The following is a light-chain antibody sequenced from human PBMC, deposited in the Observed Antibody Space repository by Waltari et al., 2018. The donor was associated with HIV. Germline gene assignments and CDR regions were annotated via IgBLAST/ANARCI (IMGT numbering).Light chain of an antibody. V-gene: IGLV1-44*01. Sequence: QSVLTQHPSASGTPGQNVTISCSGNTSNSGTNLVNWYQQFPGAAPKLLIYSNNQRPSGVPARFSGSKSGTSASLAISGLQSEDEADYFCAAWDDTLNGLFGGGTKLTVL. J-gene: IGLJ2*01. CDR1: TSNSGTNL. CDR2: SNN. CDR3: AAWDDTLNGL.